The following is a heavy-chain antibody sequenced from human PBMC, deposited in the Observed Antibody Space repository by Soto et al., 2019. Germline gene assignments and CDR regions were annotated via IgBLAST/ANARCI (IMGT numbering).Heavy chain of an antibody. J-gene: IGHJ5*02. CDR3: ARKYYYDSSGYYPVPNWFDP. D-gene: IGHD3-22*01. V-gene: IGHV1-18*01. Sequence: ASVKGSCKASGYTFTSYCISWVRQAPGQGLEWMGWISAYNGNTNYAQKLQGRVTMTTDTSTSTAYMELRSLRSDDTAVYYCARKYYYDSSGYYPVPNWFDPWAREPWSASPQ. CDR2: ISAYNGNT. CDR1: GYTFTSYC.